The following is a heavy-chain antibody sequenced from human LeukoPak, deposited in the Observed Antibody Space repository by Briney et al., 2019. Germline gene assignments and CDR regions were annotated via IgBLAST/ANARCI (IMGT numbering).Heavy chain of an antibody. J-gene: IGHJ6*03. CDR1: GYIFTSYY. CDR2: INPKRGDT. CDR3: ASGRTIFYYYMDV. D-gene: IGHD3-3*02. V-gene: IGHV1-2*02. Sequence: ASVKVSCKASGYIFTSYYMHWVRQAPGQGLEWMGWINPKRGDTNYAQKFQGRVTMTRDTSISTVYMEMSRLRSDDTAIYYCASGRTIFYYYMDVWGKGTTVTISS.